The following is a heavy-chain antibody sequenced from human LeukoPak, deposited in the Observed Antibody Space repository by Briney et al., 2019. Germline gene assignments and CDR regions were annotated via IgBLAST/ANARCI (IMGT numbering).Heavy chain of an antibody. J-gene: IGHJ4*02. CDR2: ISPSDGNT. Sequence: QTGGSLRLSCAASGFTFSKYAMSWVRQAPGKGLEWVSAISPSDGNTFYADSVKGRFTISRDNSKNTLSLQMNGLRAEDTALYYCAKDSSVPYGITEWGQGTLVTVSS. D-gene: IGHD4-17*01. CDR1: GFTFSKYA. CDR3: AKDSSVPYGITE. V-gene: IGHV3-23*01.